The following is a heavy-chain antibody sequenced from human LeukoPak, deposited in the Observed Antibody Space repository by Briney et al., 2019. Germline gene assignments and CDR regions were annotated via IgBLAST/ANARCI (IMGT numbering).Heavy chain of an antibody. CDR2: IYYSGST. V-gene: IGHV4-31*03. CDR1: GGSISSGGYY. D-gene: IGHD3-22*01. J-gene: IGHJ4*02. Sequence: PSETLSLTCTVSGGSISSGGYYWSWIRQHPGKGLEWIGYIYYSGSTYYNPSLKSRVTISVDTSKNQFSLKLSSVTAADTAVYYCARDHPGVVITKVPFLWGQGTLVTVSS. CDR3: ARDHPGVVITKVPFL.